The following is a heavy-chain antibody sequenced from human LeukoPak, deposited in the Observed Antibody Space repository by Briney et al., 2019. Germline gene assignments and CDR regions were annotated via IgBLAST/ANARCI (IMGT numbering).Heavy chain of an antibody. V-gene: IGHV3-72*01. J-gene: IGHJ3*02. Sequence: GGSLRLSCAAPGFTFSDHYMDWVRQAPGKGLEWVGRIRNKANSYTTEYAASVKGRFTILRDDSKNSLYLQMNSLKTEDTAVYYCVRDWGAAFDIWGQGTMVTVSS. D-gene: IGHD7-27*01. CDR2: IRNKANSYTT. CDR1: GFTFSDHY. CDR3: VRDWGAAFDI.